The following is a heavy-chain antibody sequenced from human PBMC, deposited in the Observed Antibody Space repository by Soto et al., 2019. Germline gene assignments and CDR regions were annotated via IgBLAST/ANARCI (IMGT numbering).Heavy chain of an antibody. CDR2: IYWDDDK. CDR3: AHRVPTRHFDP. J-gene: IGHJ5*02. D-gene: IGHD1-1*01. CDR1: GFSLSTSGVG. Sequence: ESGPTLVNPTQTLTLTCTFSGFSLSTSGVGVGWIRQPPGKALEWLALIYWDDDKRYSPSLRSRLIITKDTSKNQVALTVTNMDPVDTGTYYCAHRVPTRHFDPWGKGTLVSVSS. V-gene: IGHV2-5*02.